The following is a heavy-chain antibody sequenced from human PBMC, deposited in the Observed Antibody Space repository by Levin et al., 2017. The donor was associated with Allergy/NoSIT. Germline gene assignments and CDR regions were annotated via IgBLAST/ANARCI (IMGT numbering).Heavy chain of an antibody. CDR1: GGSFSGYY. CDR3: ARGPPNTSYCSGGSCYYYYMDV. CDR2: INHSGST. J-gene: IGHJ6*03. D-gene: IGHD2-15*01. V-gene: IGHV4-34*01. Sequence: SQTLSLTCAVYGGSFSGYYWSWIRQPPGKGLEWIGEINHSGSTNYNPSLKSRVTISVDTSKNQFSLKLSSVTAADTAVYYCARGPPNTSYCSGGSCYYYYMDVWGKGTTVTVSS.